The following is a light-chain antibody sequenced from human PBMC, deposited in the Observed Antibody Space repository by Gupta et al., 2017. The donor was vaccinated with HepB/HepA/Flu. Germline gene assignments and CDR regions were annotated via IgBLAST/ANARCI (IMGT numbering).Light chain of an antibody. J-gene: IGLJ1*01. CDR3: SSYAGSNSLV. Sequence: QSALTQPPSASGSPGQSVTISCTGTSSDVGGYNYVSWYQLHPGKAPKRRMYDVTSRPSGVPDRFSGSKSGNTASLTVSGLQAEDEADDYCSSYAGSNSLVFGTGTKVTVL. CDR1: SSDVGGYNY. CDR2: DVT. V-gene: IGLV2-8*01.